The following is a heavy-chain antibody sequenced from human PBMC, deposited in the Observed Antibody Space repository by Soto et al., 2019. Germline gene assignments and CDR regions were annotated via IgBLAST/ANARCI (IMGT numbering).Heavy chain of an antibody. Sequence: SETLSLTCTVSGGSISSSNYYWGWIRQPPGKGLEWIGSIYYSGSTSYNSSLKSRVTISVDTSKNQFSLRLRSVTAADTAVYYCASPTLGAFDIWGQGTVVTVSS. CDR1: GGSISSSNYY. J-gene: IGHJ3*02. D-gene: IGHD3-16*01. CDR3: ASPTLGAFDI. CDR2: IYYSGST. V-gene: IGHV4-39*01.